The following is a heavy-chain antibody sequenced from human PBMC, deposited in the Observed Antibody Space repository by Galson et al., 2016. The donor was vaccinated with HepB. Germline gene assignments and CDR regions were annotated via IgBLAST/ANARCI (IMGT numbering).Heavy chain of an antibody. Sequence: SVKVSCKASGYTFINSNINWVRQAPGQGLEWVGWISPFTGNRNSAQKLQGRLTMTTDTSTNTAFLELRSLIPDDTAMYYCARDLQGRTDFSHWGQGTLVTVYS. J-gene: IGHJ4*02. D-gene: IGHD2/OR15-2a*01. CDR3: ARDLQGRTDFSH. CDR2: ISPFTGNR. CDR1: GYTFINSN. V-gene: IGHV1-18*01.